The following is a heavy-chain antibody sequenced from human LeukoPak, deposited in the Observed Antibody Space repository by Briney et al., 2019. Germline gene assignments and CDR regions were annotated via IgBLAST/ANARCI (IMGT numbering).Heavy chain of an antibody. Sequence: GGSLRLSCAASGFTFSSYGMHWVRQAPGKGLEWVAVISYDGSNKYYADSVKGRFTISRDNSKNTLYLQMNSLRAEDTAVYYCAKGLEDIAVAGTAVDYWGQGTLVTVSS. CDR2: ISYDGSNK. D-gene: IGHD6-19*01. J-gene: IGHJ4*02. V-gene: IGHV3-30*18. CDR3: AKGLEDIAVAGTAVDY. CDR1: GFTFSSYG.